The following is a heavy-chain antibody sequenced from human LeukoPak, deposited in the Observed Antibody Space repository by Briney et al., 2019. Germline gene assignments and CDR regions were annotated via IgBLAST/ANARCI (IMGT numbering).Heavy chain of an antibody. CDR3: ARSKDSSSGWTNFDY. CDR1: GGSVESGGYY. CDR2: IYHTGST. V-gene: IGHV4-31*03. D-gene: IGHD6-19*01. Sequence: SETLSLTCTVSGGSVESGGYYWTWIRQLPGKGLEWIGYIYHTGSTFYNPSLKSRVTISVDTSKNQFFLKVNSMTAADTAVYYCARSKDSSSGWTNFDYWGQGTLVTVSS. J-gene: IGHJ4*02.